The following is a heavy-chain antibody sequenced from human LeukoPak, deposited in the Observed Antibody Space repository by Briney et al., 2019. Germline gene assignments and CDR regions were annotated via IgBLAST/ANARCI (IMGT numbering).Heavy chain of an antibody. Sequence: GGSLRLSCVASGFSFTYYQMHWVRQTPGKGLVWVSRINSDGSSTTYADSVKGRFPISRDNAKNTLYLQMNSLRAEDTAVYYCARGRGCSGGGCYDFDYWGQGTLVTVSS. CDR3: ARGRGCSGGGCYDFDY. CDR1: GFSFTYYQ. J-gene: IGHJ4*02. CDR2: INSDGSST. V-gene: IGHV3-74*01. D-gene: IGHD2-15*01.